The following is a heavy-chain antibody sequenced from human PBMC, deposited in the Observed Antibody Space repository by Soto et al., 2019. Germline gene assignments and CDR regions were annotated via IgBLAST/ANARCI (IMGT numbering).Heavy chain of an antibody. Sequence: ASVKVSCKASGYTFPSYYMHWVRQAPGQGLEWMGIINPSGGSTSYAQKFQGRVTMTRDTSTSTVYMELSSLRPEDTALYYCAKDHYGSAIYGMDVWGRGTTVTVSS. CDR3: AKDHYGSAIYGMDV. V-gene: IGHV1-46*01. D-gene: IGHD3-10*01. J-gene: IGHJ6*02. CDR1: GYTFPSYY. CDR2: INPSGGST.